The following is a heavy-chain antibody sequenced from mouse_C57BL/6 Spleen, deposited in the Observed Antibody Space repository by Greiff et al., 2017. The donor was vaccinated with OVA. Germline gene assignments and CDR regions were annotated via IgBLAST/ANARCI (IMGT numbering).Heavy chain of an antibody. CDR2: IYPRDGST. V-gene: IGHV1-85*01. Sequence: VQLQQSGPELVKPGASVKLSCKASGYTFTSYDINWVKQRPGQGLEWIGWIYPRDGSTKYNEKFKGKATLTVDTSSSTAYMELHSLTSEDSAVYFCARSGTTVVAPLDYWGQGTTRTVSS. D-gene: IGHD1-1*01. CDR1: GYTFTSYD. CDR3: ARSGTTVVAPLDY. J-gene: IGHJ2*01.